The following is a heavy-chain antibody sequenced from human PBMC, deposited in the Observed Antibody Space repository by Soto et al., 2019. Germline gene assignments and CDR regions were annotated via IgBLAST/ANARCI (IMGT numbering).Heavy chain of an antibody. V-gene: IGHV3-30*03. CDR2: ISYDGSNK. J-gene: IGHJ4*02. CDR3: VGGQFYFDC. CDR1: GFPFTSYG. Sequence: QVQLVESGGGVVQPGRSLRLSCAASGFPFTSYGMHWVREGPGKGLEWLAVISYDGSNKFYADSVKGRFTISRDNSKNTLYLQMISLRPDDTALYYCVGGQFYFDCRGQGTLVIVSS. D-gene: IGHD3-10*01.